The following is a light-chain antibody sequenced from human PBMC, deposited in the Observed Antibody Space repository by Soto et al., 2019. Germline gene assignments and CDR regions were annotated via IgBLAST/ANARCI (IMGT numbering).Light chain of an antibody. CDR1: QSISSSH. V-gene: IGKV3-20*01. J-gene: IGKJ1*01. CDR2: DAS. CDR3: QQYHSSPRT. Sequence: EIVLTQSPGTLSLSPGERVTLSCRASQSISSSHLAWYQQRPGQAPRLLIYDASNRATGISDGFTGSGSGTDFTLTITRLEPEDFAVYYCQQYHSSPRTFGQGTKV.